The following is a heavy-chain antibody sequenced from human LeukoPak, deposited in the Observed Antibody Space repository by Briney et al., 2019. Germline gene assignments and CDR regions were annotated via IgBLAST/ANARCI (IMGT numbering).Heavy chain of an antibody. CDR1: GGTFSSYA. J-gene: IGHJ4*02. CDR2: IIPIFGTA. D-gene: IGHD1-26*01. V-gene: IGHV1-69*05. Sequence: PGASVKVSCKASGGTFSSYAISWVRQAPGQGLEWMGGIIPIFGTANYAQKFQGRVTITTDESTSTAYMELSSLRSEDTAVYYCARDFSVGATWSFDYWGQGTLVTVSS. CDR3: ARDFSVGATWSFDY.